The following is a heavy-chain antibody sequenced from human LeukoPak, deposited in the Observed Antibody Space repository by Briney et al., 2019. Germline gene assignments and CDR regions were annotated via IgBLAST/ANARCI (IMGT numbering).Heavy chain of an antibody. CDR2: MNPNSGNT. CDR3: ARSACSSTTCYHRRYNWFDP. J-gene: IGHJ5*02. D-gene: IGHD2-2*01. CDR1: GYTFTSYD. V-gene: IGHV1-8*01. Sequence: ASVKVSXKASGYTFTSYDINWVRQATGQGLEWLGWMNPNSGNTGYAQKFQGRVTMTRNTSISTAHMELSSLRSEDTAVYYCARSACSSTTCYHRRYNWFDPWGQGTLVTVSS.